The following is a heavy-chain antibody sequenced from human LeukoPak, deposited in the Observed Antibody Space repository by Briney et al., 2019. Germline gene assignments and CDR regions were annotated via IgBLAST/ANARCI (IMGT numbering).Heavy chain of an antibody. Sequence: PGGSLSLYCAASGFTVSSNHMNWVRQAQGKGLEWVSIIYYGGNTFYADSVKGRFTISRDNSKNTLYLQINSLRAEDTAVYYCAALSGVRVKIGFDYWGQGTLVTVSS. CDR3: AALSGVRVKIGFDY. J-gene: IGHJ4*02. CDR1: GFTVSSNH. D-gene: IGHD3-3*01. CDR2: IYYGGNT. V-gene: IGHV3-66*01.